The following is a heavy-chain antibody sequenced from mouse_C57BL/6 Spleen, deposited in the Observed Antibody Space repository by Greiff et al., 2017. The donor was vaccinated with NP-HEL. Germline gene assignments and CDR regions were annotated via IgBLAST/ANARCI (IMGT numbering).Heavy chain of an antibody. J-gene: IGHJ2*01. V-gene: IGHV1-26*01. CDR3: ARSDVYYFDY. CDR2: INPNNGGT. Sequence: EVQLQQSGPELVKPGASVKISCKASGYTFTDYYMNWVKQSHGKSLEWIGDINPNNGGTSYKQKFKGKATLTGDKSSSTAYMELRSLTSEDSAVYYCARSDVYYFDYWGQGTTLTVSS. CDR1: GYTFTDYY.